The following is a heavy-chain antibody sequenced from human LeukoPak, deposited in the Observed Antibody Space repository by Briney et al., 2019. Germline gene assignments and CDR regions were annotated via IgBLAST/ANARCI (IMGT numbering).Heavy chain of an antibody. D-gene: IGHD6-13*01. CDR1: GYSISSGYY. J-gene: IGHJ4*02. CDR2: MYYSGST. V-gene: IGHV4-38-2*02. CDR3: ARGTPPSSSCYDY. Sequence: SETLSLTCTVSGYSISSGYYWGWIRQPPGKGLEWIGSMYYSGSTYYNPSLKSRVTISIDTSKNQFSLKLNSVTAADTAVYYCARGTPPSSSCYDYWGQGTLVTVSS.